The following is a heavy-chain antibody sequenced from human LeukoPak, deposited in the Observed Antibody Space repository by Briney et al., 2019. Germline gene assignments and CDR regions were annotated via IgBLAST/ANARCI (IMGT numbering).Heavy chain of an antibody. CDR3: ARVTWIGYFDY. V-gene: IGHV4-59*01. Sequence: SETLSLTCTVSGGSISSYYWSWIRQPPGKGLEWIGYIYYSGSTNYNPSLKSRVTISVDTSKNQFSLKLSSVTAADTAVYYCARVTWIGYFDYWGQGTLVTVSS. CDR2: IYYSGST. CDR1: GGSISSYY. J-gene: IGHJ4*02. D-gene: IGHD5-12*01.